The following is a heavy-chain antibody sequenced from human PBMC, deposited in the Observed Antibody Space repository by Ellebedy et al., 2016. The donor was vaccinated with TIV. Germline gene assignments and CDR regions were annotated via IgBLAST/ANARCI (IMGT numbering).Heavy chain of an antibody. D-gene: IGHD6-13*01. V-gene: IGHV3-21*04. CDR1: GFTFSSYS. CDR2: ISYSGDVM. Sequence: GESLKISCAASGFTFSSYSMNWFRQAPGKGPEWVSYISYSGDVMYYADSVKGRFTTSRDNAGNSLYLQMNSLRAEDTAVYYCARLGVIAAAGVGDYWGQGTLVIVSS. J-gene: IGHJ4*02. CDR3: ARLGVIAAAGVGDY.